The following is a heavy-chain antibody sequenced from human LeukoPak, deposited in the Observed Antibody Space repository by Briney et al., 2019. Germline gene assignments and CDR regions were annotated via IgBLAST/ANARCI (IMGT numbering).Heavy chain of an antibody. CDR2: ISAYNGNT. V-gene: IGHV1-18*01. J-gene: IGHJ4*02. Sequence: GASVKVSCKASGYTFTSYGISWVRQAPGQGLEWMGWISAYNGNTNYAQKLQGRVTMTTDTSTGTAYMELRSLRSDDTAVYYCARVPDFYYYDSSGYYAHDYWGQGTLVTVSS. D-gene: IGHD3-22*01. CDR3: ARVPDFYYYDSSGYYAHDY. CDR1: GYTFTSYG.